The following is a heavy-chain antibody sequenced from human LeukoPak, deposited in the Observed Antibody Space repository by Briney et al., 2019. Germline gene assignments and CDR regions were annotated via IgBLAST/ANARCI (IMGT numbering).Heavy chain of an antibody. J-gene: IGHJ5*02. V-gene: IGHV3-49*03. Sequence: GGSLRLSCAASGFTFSDYYMSWFRQAPGKGLEWVGFIRSKAYGGTTEYAASVKGRFTISRDASKSIAYLQMNSLKTEDTAVYYCTRQYCSSTSCYINWFDPWGQGTLVTVSS. CDR2: IRSKAYGGTT. CDR1: GFTFSDYY. CDR3: TRQYCSSTSCYINWFDP. D-gene: IGHD2-2*02.